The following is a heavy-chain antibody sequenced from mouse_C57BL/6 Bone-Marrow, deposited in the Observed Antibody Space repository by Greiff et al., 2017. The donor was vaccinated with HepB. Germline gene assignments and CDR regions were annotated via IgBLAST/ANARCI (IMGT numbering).Heavy chain of an antibody. Sequence: EVKVVESGGGLVQSGRSLRLSCATSGFTFSDFYMEWVRQAPGKGLEWIAASRNKANDYTTEYSASVKGRFIVSRDTSQSILYLQMNALRAEDTAIYYCARDSYYYGSDWYFDVWGTGTTVTVSS. V-gene: IGHV7-1*01. D-gene: IGHD1-1*01. CDR3: ARDSYYYGSDWYFDV. J-gene: IGHJ1*03. CDR1: GFTFSDFY. CDR2: SRNKANDYTT.